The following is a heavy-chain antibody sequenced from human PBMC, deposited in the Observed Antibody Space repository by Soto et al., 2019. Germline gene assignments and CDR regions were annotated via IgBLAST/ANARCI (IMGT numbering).Heavy chain of an antibody. J-gene: IGHJ4*02. D-gene: IGHD2-21*02. Sequence: GGSLRLSCAASGFIFSDYSMNWVRQAPGKGLEWVSSISSRRKYIYYADSVRGRFTISRDNAKNSVYLQMNGLRAEDTAVYYCGSAPGHRDSTDSWGQGPLVTVSS. CDR3: GSAPGHRDSTDS. V-gene: IGHV3-21*01. CDR1: GFIFSDYS. CDR2: ISSRRKYI.